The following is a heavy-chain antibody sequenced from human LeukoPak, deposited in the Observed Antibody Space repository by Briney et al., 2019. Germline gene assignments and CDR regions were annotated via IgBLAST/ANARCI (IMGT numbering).Heavy chain of an antibody. V-gene: IGHV4-4*07. CDR2: IDSTGST. Sequence: SETLSLTCTDPGGSISSYYWSWIRHPAGRGLEWIGHIDSTGSTNYNPSRNSRVTISVDTSKSQFSLKLSSVTAAETAVYYCARGGWLPLDYWGQGTLVTVSS. J-gene: IGHJ4*02. CDR3: ARGGWLPLDY. CDR1: GGSISSYY. D-gene: IGHD3-22*01.